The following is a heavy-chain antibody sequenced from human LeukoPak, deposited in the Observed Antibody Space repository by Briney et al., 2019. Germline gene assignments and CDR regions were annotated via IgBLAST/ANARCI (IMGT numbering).Heavy chain of an antibody. CDR1: GFTFSSCG. V-gene: IGHV3-48*03. CDR3: ARDGGSYTFDI. Sequence: GGSLRLSCAASGFTFSSCGMNWVRQAPGKGLEWVSYITSRGSTTYYADSVKGRFTISRDNAKNSLYLQMNSLRAEDTAVYYCARDGGSYTFDIWGQGTMVTVSS. J-gene: IGHJ3*02. CDR2: ITSRGSTT. D-gene: IGHD1-26*01.